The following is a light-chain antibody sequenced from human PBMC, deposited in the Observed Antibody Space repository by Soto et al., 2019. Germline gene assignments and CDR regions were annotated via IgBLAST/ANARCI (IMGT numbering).Light chain of an antibody. Sequence: EIVMTQSPATLSVSPGERATLSCRASQSVSSNLAWYQQKPGQAPRLLIYGASTRATGIPARFSGSGSGTEFTLTIRSLQSEDRAVYYCQQYNKWPPYTFGQGTKLEIK. CDR2: GAS. CDR3: QQYNKWPPYT. CDR1: QSVSSN. V-gene: IGKV3-15*01. J-gene: IGKJ2*01.